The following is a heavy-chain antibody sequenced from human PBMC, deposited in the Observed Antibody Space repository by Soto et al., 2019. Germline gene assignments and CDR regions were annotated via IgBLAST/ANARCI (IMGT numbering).Heavy chain of an antibody. J-gene: IGHJ3*02. V-gene: IGHV3-48*02. Sequence: GWSLRLSCAASGFPFSTHSMNWVRQAPGKGLEWLSCISRSSTTIYYADSVKGRFTISRDNAKNSLYLQMNSLRDGDTAVYYCAKTFWGGDCEYDAIDIWGQGTMGTVSS. CDR1: GFPFSTHS. D-gene: IGHD2-21*02. CDR3: AKTFWGGDCEYDAIDI. CDR2: ISRSSTTI.